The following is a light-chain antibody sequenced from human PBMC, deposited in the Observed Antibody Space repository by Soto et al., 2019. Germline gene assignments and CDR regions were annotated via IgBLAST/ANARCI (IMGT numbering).Light chain of an antibody. Sequence: DIVMTHSPLSLPVTPGEPASISCRSSQSLLHSNGYNYLDWYLQKPGQSPQLLIYLGSNRASGVPDRFSGSASGTDFTLRISRVEAEDVGVYYCMQAQQIPRTFGQGTKVDIK. CDR2: LGS. CDR1: QSLLHSNGYNY. V-gene: IGKV2-28*01. CDR3: MQAQQIPRT. J-gene: IGKJ2*01.